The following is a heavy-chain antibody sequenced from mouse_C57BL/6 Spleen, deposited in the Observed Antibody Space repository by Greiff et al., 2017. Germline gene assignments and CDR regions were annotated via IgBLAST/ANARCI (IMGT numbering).Heavy chain of an antibody. CDR2: IWSGGST. CDR3: ARRDGNYSYYAMDY. Sequence: QVQLKESGPGLVQPSQSLSITCTVSGFSLTSYGVHWVRQSPGKGLEWLGVIWSGGSTDYNAAFISRLSISKDNSKSQVFFKMNSLQADDTAIYDCARRDGNYSYYAMDYWGQGTSVTVSS. V-gene: IGHV2-2*01. J-gene: IGHJ4*01. CDR1: GFSLTSYG. D-gene: IGHD2-1*01.